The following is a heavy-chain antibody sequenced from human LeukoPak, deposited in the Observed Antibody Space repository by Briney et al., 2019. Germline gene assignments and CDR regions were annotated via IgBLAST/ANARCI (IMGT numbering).Heavy chain of an antibody. CDR1: GYTFTSYG. D-gene: IGHD2-2*01. Sequence: ASVKVSCKASGYTFTSYGISWVRQAPGQGLEWMGWISAYNGNTNYAQKLQGRVTMTTDTSTNTAYMKLRSLRSDDTAVYYCARDRVDCSSISCLENFDYWGQGTLVTVSS. J-gene: IGHJ4*02. CDR3: ARDRVDCSSISCLENFDY. CDR2: ISAYNGNT. V-gene: IGHV1-18*01.